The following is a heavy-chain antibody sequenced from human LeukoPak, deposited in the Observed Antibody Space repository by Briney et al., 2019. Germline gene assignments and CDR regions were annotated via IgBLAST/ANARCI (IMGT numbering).Heavy chain of an antibody. J-gene: IGHJ3*02. D-gene: IGHD3-16*02. Sequence: PSETLSLTCTVSGGSISSYYWSWIRQPPGKGLEWIGYIYYSGSTNYNPSLKSRVTISVDTSKNQFSLKLSSVTAADTAVYYCATDTLRLGELSLFNDAFDIWGQGTMVTVSS. CDR3: ATDTLRLGELSLFNDAFDI. CDR1: GGSISSYY. V-gene: IGHV4-59*12. CDR2: IYYSGST.